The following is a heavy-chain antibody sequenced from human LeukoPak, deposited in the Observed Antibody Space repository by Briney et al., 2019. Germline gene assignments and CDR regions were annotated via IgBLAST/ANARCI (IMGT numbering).Heavy chain of an antibody. CDR3: ARVEGLLWFGESPYYYYYGMDV. J-gene: IGHJ6*02. Sequence: SETLSLTCTVSGGSISSYYWSWIRQPPGKGLEWIGYIYYSGSTNYNPSLKSRVTISVDTSKNQFSLKLSSVTAADTAVYYCARVEGLLWFGESPYYYYYGMDVWGQGTTVIVSS. D-gene: IGHD3-10*01. V-gene: IGHV4-59*01. CDR1: GGSISSYY. CDR2: IYYSGST.